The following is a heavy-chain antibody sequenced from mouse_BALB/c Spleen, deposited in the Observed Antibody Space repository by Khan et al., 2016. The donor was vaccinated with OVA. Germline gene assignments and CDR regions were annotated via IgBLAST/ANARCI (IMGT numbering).Heavy chain of an antibody. V-gene: IGHV1-54*01. CDR3: ARELGRRGFAD. CDR2: INPGSGGA. J-gene: IGHJ3*01. CDR1: GYAFTNYW. Sequence: QVQLQQSGAELVRPGTSVKVSCRASGYAFTNYWIEWVKQRPGQGLEWIGVINPGSGGANYNEKFKDKASLTADKSSSTAYMQLSSLTSDDSAVYFCARELGRRGFADWGQGTLVTVSA. D-gene: IGHD4-1*01.